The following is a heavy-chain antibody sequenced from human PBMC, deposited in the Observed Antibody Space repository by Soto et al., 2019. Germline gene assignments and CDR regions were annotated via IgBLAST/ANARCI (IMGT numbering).Heavy chain of an antibody. D-gene: IGHD3-22*01. CDR1: GFTFSCYS. CDR2: ISSSSSTI. V-gene: IGHV3-48*01. Sequence: PGGSLRLSCAASGFTFSCYSMNWVRQAPGKGLEWVSYISSSSSTIYYADSVKGRFTISRDNAKNSLYLQMNSLRAEDTAVYYCSRDPSDYYYDSSGYLGLDAFDIWGQGTMVTVSS. CDR3: SRDPSDYYYDSSGYLGLDAFDI. J-gene: IGHJ3*02.